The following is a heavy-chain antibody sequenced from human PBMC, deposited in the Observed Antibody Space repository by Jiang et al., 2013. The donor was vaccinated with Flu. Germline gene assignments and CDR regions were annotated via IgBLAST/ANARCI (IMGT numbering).Heavy chain of an antibody. V-gene: IGHV3-23*04. CDR3: AKGGWGSSWYHEAFDI. CDR2: ISGSGGST. CDR1: GFTFSSYA. D-gene: IGHD6-13*01. J-gene: IGHJ3*02. Sequence: QLVESGGGLVQPGGSLRLSCAASGFTFSSYAMSWVRQAPGKGLEWVSAISGSGGSTYYADSVKGRFTISRDNSKNTLYLQMNSLRAEDTAVYYCAKGGWGSSWYHEAFDIWGQGTMVTVSS.